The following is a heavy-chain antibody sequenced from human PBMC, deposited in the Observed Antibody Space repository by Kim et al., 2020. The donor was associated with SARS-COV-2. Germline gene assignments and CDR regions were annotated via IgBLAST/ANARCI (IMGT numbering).Heavy chain of an antibody. Sequence: NTNYAQKLQGRVTMTTDTSTSTAYMELRSLRSDDTAVYYCARGGGRQLVSWGQGTLVTVSS. J-gene: IGHJ4*02. D-gene: IGHD6-13*01. CDR3: ARGGGRQLVS. V-gene: IGHV1-18*01. CDR2: NT.